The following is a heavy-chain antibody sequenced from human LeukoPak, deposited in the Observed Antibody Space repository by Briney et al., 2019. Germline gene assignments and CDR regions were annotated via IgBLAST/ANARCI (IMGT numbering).Heavy chain of an antibody. J-gene: IGHJ4*02. V-gene: IGHV3-11*01. CDR3: ARPPGDYGDYVGAWYFDY. CDR2: ISSSGSTI. D-gene: IGHD4-17*01. Sequence: GGSLRLSCAASGFTFGDYYMSWIRQAPGKGLEWVSYISSSGSTIYYADSVKGRFTISRDNAKNSLYLQMNSLRAEDTAVYYCARPPGDYGDYVGAWYFDYWGQGTLVTVSS. CDR1: GFTFGDYY.